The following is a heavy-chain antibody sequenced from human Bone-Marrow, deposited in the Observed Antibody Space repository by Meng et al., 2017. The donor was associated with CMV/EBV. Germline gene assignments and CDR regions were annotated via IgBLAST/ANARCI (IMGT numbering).Heavy chain of an antibody. CDR2: INPSGGST. J-gene: IGHJ5*02. CDR1: Y. V-gene: IGHV1-46*01. D-gene: IGHD3-22*01. CDR3: ARARPERWYYYDSSGYWEPGWFDP. Sequence: YMHWVRQAPGQGLEWMGRINPSGGSTSYAQKFQGRVTMTRDTSTSTVYMELSSLRSEDTAVYYCARARPERWYYYDSSGYWEPGWFDPWGQGTLVTVSS.